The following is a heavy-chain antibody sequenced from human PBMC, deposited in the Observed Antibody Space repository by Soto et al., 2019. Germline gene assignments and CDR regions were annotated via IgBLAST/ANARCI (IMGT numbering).Heavy chain of an antibody. D-gene: IGHD3-3*01. V-gene: IGHV4-30-4*08. CDR1: GGSITSSKHY. Sequence: QVQLQESGPGLVKPSQTLSLTCTVSGGSITSSKHYWSWIRQHPGKGLEWLGYIYLSGLTYSNPSLKSRVTMSIDTSKNQFSLKLSSVTAADTAVYYCARGGLDDFWSGYLYHLDSWGLGTLVTVSS. CDR3: ARGGLDDFWSGYLYHLDS. J-gene: IGHJ4*02. CDR2: IYLSGLT.